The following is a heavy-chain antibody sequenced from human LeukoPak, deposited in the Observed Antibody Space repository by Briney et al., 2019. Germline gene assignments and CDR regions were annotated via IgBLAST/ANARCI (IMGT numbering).Heavy chain of an antibody. CDR1: GIYD. CDR3: AKGDCSSTSCYLARGHYYYYYYMDV. D-gene: IGHD2-2*01. Sequence: GGSLRLSCAAPGIYDMSWVRQAPGKGLEWVSSISDFDENTYYADSVKGRFTMSRDNSRNTLYLQMNSLRAEDTAVYYCAKGDCSSTSCYLARGHYYYYYYMDVWGKGTTVTVSS. CDR2: ISDFDENT. J-gene: IGHJ6*03. V-gene: IGHV3-23*01.